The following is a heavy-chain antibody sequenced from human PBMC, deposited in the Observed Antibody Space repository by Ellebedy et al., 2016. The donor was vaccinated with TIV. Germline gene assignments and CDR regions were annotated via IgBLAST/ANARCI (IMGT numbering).Heavy chain of an antibody. J-gene: IGHJ6*02. Sequence: GGSLRLSCAASGFTFSSYAIHWVRQAPGKGLEWVAVVSYDGRNKYYADPVKGRFTISRDNSKNPLYLQMNSLRPEDTAVDYCARDAVQFYDYGMDVWGQGTTVTVSS. CDR1: GFTFSSYA. CDR3: ARDAVQFYDYGMDV. CDR2: VSYDGRNK. V-gene: IGHV3-30*04.